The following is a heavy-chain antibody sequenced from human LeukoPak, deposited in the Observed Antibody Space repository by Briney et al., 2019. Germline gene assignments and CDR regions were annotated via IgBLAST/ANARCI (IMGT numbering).Heavy chain of an antibody. J-gene: IGHJ4*02. Sequence: GGSLRPSCAASGFTFSSYGMHWVRQAPGKGLEWVAVIWYDGSNKYYADSVKGRFTISRDNSKNTLYLQMNSLRAEDTAVYYCARDPFGYTAMAYYFDYWGQGTLVTVSS. CDR3: ARDPFGYTAMAYYFDY. D-gene: IGHD5-18*01. CDR1: GFTFSSYG. V-gene: IGHV3-33*01. CDR2: IWYDGSNK.